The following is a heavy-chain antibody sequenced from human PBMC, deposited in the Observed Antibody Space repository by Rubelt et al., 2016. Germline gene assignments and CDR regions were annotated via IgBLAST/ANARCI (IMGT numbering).Heavy chain of an antibody. V-gene: IGHV3-20*04. Sequence: GGSLRLSCTASGFTFDDFGMTWVRQVPGKGREWVSGISWNGGGTGYAASLKGRFTISRDNAKNTLYLQMNSLRAEDTAVYYCAKDTAMEFYYYGMDVWGQGTTVTVSS. D-gene: IGHD5-18*01. CDR2: ISWNGGGT. CDR1: GFTFDDFG. CDR3: AKDTAMEFYYYGMDV. J-gene: IGHJ6*02.